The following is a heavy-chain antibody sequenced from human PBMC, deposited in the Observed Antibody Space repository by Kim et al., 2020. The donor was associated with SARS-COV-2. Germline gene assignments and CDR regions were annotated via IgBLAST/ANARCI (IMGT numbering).Heavy chain of an antibody. V-gene: IGHV6-1*01. D-gene: IGHD6-13*01. J-gene: IGHJ6*02. CDR1: GDSVSSNSAA. CDR2: TYYRSKWYN. Sequence: SQTLSLTCAISGDSVSSNSAAWNWIRQSPSRGLEWLGRTYYRSKWYNDYAVSVKSRITINPDTSKNQFSLQLNSVTPEDTAVYYCARYIAAARPGGGYYGMDVWGQGTTVTVSS. CDR3: ARYIAAARPGGGYYGMDV.